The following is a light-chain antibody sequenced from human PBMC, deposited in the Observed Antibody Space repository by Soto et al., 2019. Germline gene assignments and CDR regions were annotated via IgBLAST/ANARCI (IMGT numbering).Light chain of an antibody. Sequence: EIVLTQSPGTLSLSPGERATLSCRASQSINSRLAWYQQKPGQAPRLVMYDVSNRPTGIPARFSGSGSGTDFTLTISSLEPEDFAVYFCQQRSNWPLTFGGGTKVEIK. CDR1: QSINSR. CDR3: QQRSNWPLT. CDR2: DVS. J-gene: IGKJ4*01. V-gene: IGKV3-11*01.